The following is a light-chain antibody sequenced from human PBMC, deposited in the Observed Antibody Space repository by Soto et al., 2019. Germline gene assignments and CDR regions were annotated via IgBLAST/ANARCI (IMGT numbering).Light chain of an antibody. CDR2: GAS. J-gene: IGKJ4*01. V-gene: IGKV3-15*01. CDR1: QSVSSN. CDR3: QQYDNWPSLT. Sequence: EIVMTQSPATLSVSPGERATLSCRASQSVSSNLAWYQQTPGQAPRLLIYGASTRATGIPARFSVSGSGTEFTLTISGLQSEDFAVYYCQQYDNWPSLTFGGGTKVEIK.